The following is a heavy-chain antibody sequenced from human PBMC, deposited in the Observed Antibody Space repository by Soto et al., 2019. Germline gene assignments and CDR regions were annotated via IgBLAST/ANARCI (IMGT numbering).Heavy chain of an antibody. CDR3: ARDSLPHYDYVWGSYRSTFFDY. D-gene: IGHD3-16*02. CDR1: GFTFSSYA. Sequence: GSLRLSCAASGFTFSSYAMHWVRQAPGKGLEWVAVISYDGSNKYYADSVKGRFTISRDNSKNTLYLQMNSLRAEDTAVYYCARDSLPHYDYVWGSYRSTFFDYWGQGTLVTVSS. CDR2: ISYDGSNK. J-gene: IGHJ4*02. V-gene: IGHV3-30-3*01.